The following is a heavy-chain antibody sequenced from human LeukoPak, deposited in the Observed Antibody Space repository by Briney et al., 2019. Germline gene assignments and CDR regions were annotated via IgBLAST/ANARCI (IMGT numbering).Heavy chain of an antibody. CDR3: ARVVVVAATHYWFDP. CDR2: IIPIFGTA. J-gene: IGHJ5*02. CDR1: GGTFSSYA. V-gene: IGHV1-69*01. D-gene: IGHD2-15*01. Sequence: SVKVSCKASGGTFSSYAISWVRQAPGQGLEWMGGIIPIFGTANYAQKFQGRVTITADESTSTAYMELSSLRSEDTAVYYCARVVVVAATHYWFDPWGQGTLVTVSS.